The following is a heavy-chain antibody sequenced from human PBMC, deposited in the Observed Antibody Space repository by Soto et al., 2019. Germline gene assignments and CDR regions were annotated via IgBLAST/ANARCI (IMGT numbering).Heavy chain of an antibody. CDR2: IIPIFGTA. D-gene: IGHD3-3*01. J-gene: IGHJ4*02. CDR1: GGTFSSYA. CDR3: AKDWGDYDFWSGYSFGYDY. V-gene: IGHV1-69*13. Sequence: SVKVSCKASGGTFSSYAISWVRQAPGQGFEWMGGIIPIFGTANYAQKFQGRVTITADESTSTAYMELSSLRAEDTAVYYCAKDWGDYDFWSGYSFGYDYWGQGTLVTVSS.